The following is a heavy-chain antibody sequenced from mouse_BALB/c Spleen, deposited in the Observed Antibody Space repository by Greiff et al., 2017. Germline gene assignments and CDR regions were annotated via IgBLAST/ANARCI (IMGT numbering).Heavy chain of an antibody. Sequence: VQLQQSGPELVKPGASVKISCKASGYAFSSSWMNWVKQRPGQGLEWIGRIYPGDGDTNYNGKFKGKATLTADKSSSTAYMQLSSLTSEDSAVYFCARGNYYGYVDYWGQGTTLTVSS. V-gene: IGHV1-82*01. D-gene: IGHD1-1*01. CDR2: IYPGDGDT. CDR1: GYAFSSSW. CDR3: ARGNYYGYVDY. J-gene: IGHJ2*01.